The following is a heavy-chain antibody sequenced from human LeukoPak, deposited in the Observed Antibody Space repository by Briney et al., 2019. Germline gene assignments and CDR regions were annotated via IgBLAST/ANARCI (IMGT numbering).Heavy chain of an antibody. J-gene: IGHJ4*02. Sequence: SETLSLTCTVSGGSISSGSYYWSWIRQPAGKGLGWIGRIYTSGSTNYNPSLKSRVTISVDTSKNQFSLKLSSVTAADTAVYYCARDGVTTGGYWGQGTLVTVSS. CDR1: GGSISSGSYY. D-gene: IGHD4-11*01. V-gene: IGHV4-61*02. CDR3: ARDGVTTGGY. CDR2: IYTSGST.